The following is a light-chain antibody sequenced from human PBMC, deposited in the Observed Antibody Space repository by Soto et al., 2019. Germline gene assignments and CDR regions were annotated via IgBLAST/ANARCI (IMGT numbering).Light chain of an antibody. CDR2: GAS. J-gene: IGKJ1*01. Sequence: EIVLTQSPGTLSLSPGERATLSCRASQSVGNNVAWYQQKPGQPPRLLIYGASTRAAGVPARFSGSGYGRQFSLTISSLQSEDFAIYHCQQHNNWPPWTFGQGTKVDIK. CDR1: QSVGNN. V-gene: IGKV3-15*01. CDR3: QQHNNWPPWT.